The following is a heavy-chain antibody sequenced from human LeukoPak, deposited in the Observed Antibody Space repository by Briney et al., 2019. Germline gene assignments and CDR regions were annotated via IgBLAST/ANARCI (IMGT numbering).Heavy chain of an antibody. J-gene: IGHJ4*02. CDR2: ISYDGSDK. CDR3: KEVDY. CDR1: GFTFSNYA. V-gene: IGHV3-30*04. Sequence: GGSLRLSCAASGFTFSNYAMHWVRQAPGKGLEWVAAISYDGSDKYYADSVKGRFTISRDNSKNTLYLQMNSLRVGDTAVYYCKEVDYWGQGTLVTVSS.